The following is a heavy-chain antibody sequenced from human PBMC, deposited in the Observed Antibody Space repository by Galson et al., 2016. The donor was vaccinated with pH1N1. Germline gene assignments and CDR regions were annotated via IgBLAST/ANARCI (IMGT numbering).Heavy chain of an antibody. Sequence: SLRLSCAASGFRFDDYAMHWVRQAPGKGLEWVSGINWKSNNIVYADSVKGRFSISRDNAKRSLFLEMNSLRVEDTALYYCVKDCKGYFYYMDVWGKGTTVTVSS. J-gene: IGHJ6*03. CDR3: VKDCKGYFYYMDV. CDR1: GFRFDDYA. CDR2: INWKSNNI. V-gene: IGHV3-9*01.